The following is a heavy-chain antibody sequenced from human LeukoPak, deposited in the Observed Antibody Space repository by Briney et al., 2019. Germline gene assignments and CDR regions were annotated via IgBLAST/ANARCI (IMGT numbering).Heavy chain of an antibody. CDR3: AREGRITMVLDP. J-gene: IGHJ5*02. V-gene: IGHV1-46*01. Sequence: ASVKVSCKASGYTFTSYYMHWVRQAPGQGLEWMGIINPSGGSTSYAQKFQGRVTMTRDTSTSKVYMELSSLRSEDTAVYYCAREGRITMVLDPWGQGTLVTVSS. CDR1: GYTFTSYY. CDR2: INPSGGST. D-gene: IGHD3-10*01.